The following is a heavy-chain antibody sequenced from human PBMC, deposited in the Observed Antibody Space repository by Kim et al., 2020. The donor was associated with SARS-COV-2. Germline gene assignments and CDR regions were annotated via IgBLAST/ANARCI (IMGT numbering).Heavy chain of an antibody. CDR1: GGSISSSSYY. CDR3: ARRPITIFGVVIYYYYGMDV. Sequence: SETLSLTCTVSGGSISSSSYYWGWIRQPPGKGLEWIGSIYYSGSTYYNPSLKSRVTISVDTSKNQFSLKLSSVTAADTAVYYCARRPITIFGVVIYYYYGMDVWGQGTTVTVSS. J-gene: IGHJ6*02. V-gene: IGHV4-39*01. CDR2: IYYSGST. D-gene: IGHD3-3*01.